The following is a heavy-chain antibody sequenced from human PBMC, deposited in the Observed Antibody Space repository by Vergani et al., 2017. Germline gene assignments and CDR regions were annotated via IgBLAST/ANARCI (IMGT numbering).Heavy chain of an antibody. J-gene: IGHJ4*02. CDR3: AKGVGYEAVAGIDD. V-gene: IGHV3-23*01. D-gene: IGHD6-19*01. Sequence: EVQLLESGGGLVQPGGSLRLSCAASGFTFSSYAMSWVRQAPGKGLEWVSAISGSGGSTYYADAVKGRFTISRDNSKNTLYLQMNCLRAEDTAVYYCAKGVGYEAVAGIDDWGQGTLVTVSS. CDR1: GFTFSSYA. CDR2: ISGSGGST.